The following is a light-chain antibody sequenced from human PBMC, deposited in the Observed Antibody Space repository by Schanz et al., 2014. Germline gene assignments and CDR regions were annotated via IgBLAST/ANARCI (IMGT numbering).Light chain of an antibody. CDR1: QSISSTS. J-gene: IGKJ3*01. CDR2: GAY. CDR3: QQHGSSLT. V-gene: IGKV3-20*01. Sequence: ETVLTQSPGTLSLSPGEGATLSCRASQSISSTSLAWYQQKPGQAPRLLIYGAYSRATGIPDRFSGSGSGTDFTLTISRLEPEDFAVYYCQQHGSSLTFGPGTKVDVK.